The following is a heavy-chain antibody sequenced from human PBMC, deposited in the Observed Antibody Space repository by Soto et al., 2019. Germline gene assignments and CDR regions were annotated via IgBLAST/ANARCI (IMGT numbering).Heavy chain of an antibody. J-gene: IGHJ4*02. V-gene: IGHV3-33*01. CDR3: ARDSLPFSGSSSD. CDR1: GFTFSSYG. Sequence: PGGSLRLSCAASGFTFSSYGMHWVRQAPGKGLEWVAVIWYDGSNKYYADSVKGRFTVSRDNSKNTLYLQMNSLRAEDTAVYYWARDSLPFSGSSSDWGQGTLVTVSS. CDR2: IWYDGSNK. D-gene: IGHD6-13*01.